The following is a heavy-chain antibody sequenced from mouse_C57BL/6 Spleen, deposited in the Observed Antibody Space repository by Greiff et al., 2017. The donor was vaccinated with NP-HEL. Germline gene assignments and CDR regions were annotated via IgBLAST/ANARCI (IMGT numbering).Heavy chain of an antibody. Sequence: EVKVVESGGGLVKPGGSLKLSCAASGFTFSSYAMSWVRQTPEKRLEWVATISDGGSYTYYPDNVKGRFTISRDNAKNNLYLQMSHLKSEDTAMYYCATAPMIKNYFDYWGQGTTLTVSS. D-gene: IGHD2-4*01. CDR3: ATAPMIKNYFDY. CDR2: ISDGGSYT. J-gene: IGHJ2*01. CDR1: GFTFSSYA. V-gene: IGHV5-4*03.